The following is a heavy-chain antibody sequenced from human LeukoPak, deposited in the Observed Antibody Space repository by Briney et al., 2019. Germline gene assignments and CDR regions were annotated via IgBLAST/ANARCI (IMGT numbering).Heavy chain of an antibody. CDR2: IWYDGSNK. J-gene: IGHJ4*02. V-gene: IGHV3-33*06. CDR3: AKCDGSGRLLFDY. Sequence: QTGGSLRLSCAASGFTFSSYGMHWVRQAPGKGLEWVAVIWYDGSNKYYADSVKGRFTISRDNSKNTLYLQMNSLRAEDTAVYYCAKCDGSGRLLFDYWGQGTLVTVSS. D-gene: IGHD6-19*01. CDR1: GFTFSSYG.